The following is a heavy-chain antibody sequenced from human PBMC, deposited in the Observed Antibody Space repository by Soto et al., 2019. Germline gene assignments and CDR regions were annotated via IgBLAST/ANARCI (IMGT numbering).Heavy chain of an antibody. Sequence: ASVKVSCKTSGYTFSNYGINWVRQAPGQGLEWMGWISGYNGNTNYAQTVQGRVTMTTDTSTGTVYMELRSLKSDDTAIYYCSRFIMVGGWFDPNYYHGMDVWGQGTTVSVSS. D-gene: IGHD6-19*01. CDR3: SRFIMVGGWFDPNYYHGMDV. CDR1: GYTFSNYG. CDR2: ISGYNGNT. J-gene: IGHJ6*02. V-gene: IGHV1-18*01.